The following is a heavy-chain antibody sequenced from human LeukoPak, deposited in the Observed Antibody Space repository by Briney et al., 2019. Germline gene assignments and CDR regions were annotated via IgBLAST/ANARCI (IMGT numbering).Heavy chain of an antibody. CDR3: ARVHYYDSSGYYPNSFVDY. CDR2: IYYSGST. CDR1: GGSISSYY. V-gene: IGHV4-59*06. D-gene: IGHD3-22*01. Sequence: SETLSLTCTVSGGSISSYYWSWIRQPPGKGLEWIGYIYYSGSTYYNPSLKSRVTISVDTSKNQFSLKLSSVTAADTAVYYCARVHYYDSSGYYPNSFVDYWGQGTLVTVSS. J-gene: IGHJ4*02.